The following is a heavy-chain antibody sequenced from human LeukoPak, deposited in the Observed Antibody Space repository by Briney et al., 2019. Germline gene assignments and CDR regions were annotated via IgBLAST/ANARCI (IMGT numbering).Heavy chain of an antibody. Sequence: ASVKVSCKASGYTFTSYYMHWVRQAPGQGLGWMGLINPSGGSTSYAQKFQGRVTMTRDMSTSTVYMELSSLRSEDTAVYYCARGTVVTPVLLWFGELSPDYWGQGTLVTVSS. D-gene: IGHD3-10*01. CDR3: ARGTVVTPVLLWFGELSPDY. V-gene: IGHV1-46*01. CDR2: INPSGGST. CDR1: GYTFTSYY. J-gene: IGHJ4*02.